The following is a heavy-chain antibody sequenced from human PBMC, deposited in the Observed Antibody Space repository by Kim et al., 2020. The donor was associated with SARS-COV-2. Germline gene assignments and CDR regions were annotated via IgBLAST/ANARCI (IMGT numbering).Heavy chain of an antibody. Sequence: PSFQGQVTISADKSISTAYLQWSSLKASDTAMYYCARPRHYGDSNDAFDIWGQGTMVTVSS. CDR3: ARPRHYGDSNDAFDI. V-gene: IGHV5-51*06. D-gene: IGHD4-17*01. J-gene: IGHJ3*02.